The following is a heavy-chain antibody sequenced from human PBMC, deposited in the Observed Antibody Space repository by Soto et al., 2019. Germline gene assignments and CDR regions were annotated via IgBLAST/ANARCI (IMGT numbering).Heavy chain of an antibody. J-gene: IGHJ5*02. Sequence: GGSLRLSCVGSGFNVSSYSLNWVRQAPGKGLEWVSSISSSNKYIYYAYSLKGRFTISRDNAKNSLFLQMNSLRVDDTAIYYCAIRKVVVGKGFDPWGQGTLVTVSS. CDR3: AIRKVVVGKGFDP. D-gene: IGHD3-22*01. V-gene: IGHV3-21*01. CDR1: GFNVSSYS. CDR2: ISSSNKYI.